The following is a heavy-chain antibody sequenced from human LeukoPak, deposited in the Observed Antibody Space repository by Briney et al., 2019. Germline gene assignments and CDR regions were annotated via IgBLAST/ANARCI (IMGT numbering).Heavy chain of an antibody. J-gene: IGHJ4*02. Sequence: GGSLRLSCAASGFTFSSYWMSWVRQAPGKGLEWVSAISGSGGSTYYADSVKGRFTISRDNSKNTLYLKMNSLRAEDTAVYYCAKDGFRYSSSWPWYFDYWGQGTLVTVSS. D-gene: IGHD6-13*01. V-gene: IGHV3-23*01. CDR3: AKDGFRYSSSWPWYFDY. CDR2: ISGSGGST. CDR1: GFTFSSYW.